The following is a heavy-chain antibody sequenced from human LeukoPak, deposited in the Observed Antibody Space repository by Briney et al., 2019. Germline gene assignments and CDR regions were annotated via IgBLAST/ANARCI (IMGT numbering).Heavy chain of an antibody. CDR3: AGHYYGSGSYYPNWYFDL. J-gene: IGHJ2*01. V-gene: IGHV3-33*01. CDR1: GFTFSSYG. CDR2: IWYDGSNK. Sequence: GGSLRLSCAASGFTFSSYGMHWVRQAPGKGLEWVAVIWYDGSNKYYADSVKGRFTISRDNSKNTLYLQVNSLRAEDTAVYCCAGHYYGSGSYYPNWYFDLWGRGTLVTVSS. D-gene: IGHD3-10*01.